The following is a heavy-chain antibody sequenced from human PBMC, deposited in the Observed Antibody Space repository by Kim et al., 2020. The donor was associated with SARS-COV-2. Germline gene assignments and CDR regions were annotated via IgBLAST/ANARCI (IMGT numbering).Heavy chain of an antibody. CDR3: ARAPNGFCSGYPYYLHY. D-gene: IGHD3-3*01. CDR2: IYYSGNT. CDR1: GGSVSSGSYF. V-gene: IGHV4-61*01. Sequence: SETLSLTCTVSGGSVSSGSYFWSWIRQPPGKGLEWIGYIYYSGNTNYNPSLKSRVTMSVDTSKNQFSLKLRSVTAADTAVYYCARAPNGFCSGYPYYLHYWGQGTLVTLSS. J-gene: IGHJ4*02.